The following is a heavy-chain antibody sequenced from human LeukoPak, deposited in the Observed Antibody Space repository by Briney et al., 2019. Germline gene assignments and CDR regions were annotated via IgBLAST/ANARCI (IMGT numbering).Heavy chain of an antibody. CDR1: GGSISSYY. CDR3: ARPGDGSSWSLFDY. J-gene: IGHJ4*02. D-gene: IGHD6-13*01. CDR2: IYTSGST. Sequence: PSETLSLTCTVSGGSISSYYWSWIRQPAGKGLEWIGRIYTSGSTYYNPSLKSRVTISVDTSKNQFSLKLSSVTAADTAVYYCARPGDGSSWSLFDYWGQGTLVTVSS. V-gene: IGHV4-4*07.